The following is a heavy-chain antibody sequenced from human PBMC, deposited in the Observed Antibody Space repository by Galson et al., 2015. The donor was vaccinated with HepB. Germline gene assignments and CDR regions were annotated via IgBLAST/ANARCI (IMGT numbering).Heavy chain of an antibody. J-gene: IGHJ4*02. V-gene: IGHV4-34*01. Sequence: QVQLQESGPGLVKPSETLSLTCAVYGGSFSGYYWSWIRQPPGKGLEWIGEINHSGSTNYNPSLKSRVTISVDTSKNQFSLKLSSVTAADTAVYYCARGPNQYYYGSGSYYEDPNFDYWGQGTLVTVSS. D-gene: IGHD3-10*01. CDR2: INHSGST. CDR1: GGSFSGYY. CDR3: ARGPNQYYYGSGSYYEDPNFDY.